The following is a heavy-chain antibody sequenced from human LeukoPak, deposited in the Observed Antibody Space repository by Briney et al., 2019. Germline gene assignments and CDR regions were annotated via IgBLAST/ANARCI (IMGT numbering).Heavy chain of an antibody. V-gene: IGHV4-39*07. J-gene: IGHJ4*02. Sequence: SETLSLTCSVSGGSIGSTGYYWGWIRQPPGKGLEWIGSIYYSGSTYYNPSLKSRVTISVDTSKNQFSLKLSSVTAADTAVYYCASSLARIGYCSSTSCRSFDYWGQGTLVTVSS. D-gene: IGHD2-2*01. CDR3: ASSLARIGYCSSTSCRSFDY. CDR2: IYYSGST. CDR1: GGSIGSTGYY.